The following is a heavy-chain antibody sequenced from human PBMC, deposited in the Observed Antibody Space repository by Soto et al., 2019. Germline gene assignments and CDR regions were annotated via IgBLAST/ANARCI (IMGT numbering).Heavy chain of an antibody. Sequence: GRSLRLSCAAAGSTFSYYGMMWVRQAPGTGLEWVAGILVRGKKYEADSVKGFLAIVKDNSESTLYLEKNSLRAEETAVYSGAKDAISGYGLWLPESWGQGTMVTVSS. CDR3: AKDAISGYGLWLPES. V-gene: IGHV3-23*01. CDR2: ILVRGKK. J-gene: IGHJ1*01. D-gene: IGHD2-21*01. CDR1: GSTFSYYG.